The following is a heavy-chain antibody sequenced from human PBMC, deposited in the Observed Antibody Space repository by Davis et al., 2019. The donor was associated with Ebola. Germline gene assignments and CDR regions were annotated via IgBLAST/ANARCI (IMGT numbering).Heavy chain of an antibody. CDR3: AKGSDGWYWAFDI. CDR1: GFTSSTYA. Sequence: PGGSLRLSCAASGFTSSTYAMSWVRQATGKGLEWVSEITGGCSRTYYADSVKGRFTISRENSKNTLYLQMSSLRAEETAVYYCAKGSDGWYWAFDIWGQGTMVTVSS. D-gene: IGHD6-19*01. V-gene: IGHV3-23*01. CDR2: ITGGCSRT. J-gene: IGHJ3*02.